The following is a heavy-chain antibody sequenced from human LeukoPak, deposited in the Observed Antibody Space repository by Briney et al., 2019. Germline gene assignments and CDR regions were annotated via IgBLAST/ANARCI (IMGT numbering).Heavy chain of an antibody. J-gene: IGHJ4*02. D-gene: IGHD6-19*01. Sequence: PGGSLRLSCAASGFTFSSYAMHWVRQAPGKGLEWVALIPYDGSNKYYADSVKGRFTVSRDNSKNTLYLQMNGLRAEDTAVYYCASQGIAVAATLDYWGQGTLVTVSS. V-gene: IGHV3-30*04. CDR1: GFTFSSYA. CDR2: IPYDGSNK. CDR3: ASQGIAVAATLDY.